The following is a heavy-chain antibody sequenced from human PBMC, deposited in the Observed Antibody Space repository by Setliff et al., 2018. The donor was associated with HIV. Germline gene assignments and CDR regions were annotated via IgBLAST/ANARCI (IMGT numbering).Heavy chain of an antibody. D-gene: IGHD3-16*02. V-gene: IGHV3-23*01. CDR1: GFTFSSYG. J-gene: IGHJ4*02. CDR3: ARASVGVWGSYPD. CDR2: ISGTGLNT. Sequence: PGESLKISCAASGFTFSSYGMHWVRQAPGKGLEWVSSISGTGLNTYYSDSVKGRFAISRGNSKDTLYLQMNSLRAEDTALYYCARASVGVWGSYPDWGQGTLVTVSS.